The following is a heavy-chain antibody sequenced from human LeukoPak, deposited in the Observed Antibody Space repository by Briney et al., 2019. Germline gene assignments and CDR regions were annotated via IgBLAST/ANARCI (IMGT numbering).Heavy chain of an antibody. CDR2: IYYSGNT. CDR1: GVSISSSNSY. Sequence: SETLSLTCTVSGVSISSSNSYWGWIRQPPGKGLEWIGSIYYSGNTYYNPSLKSRVTISVDTSKNQFSLKLSSVTAADTAVYYCARHYRGVAFTFDIWGQGTMVTVSS. D-gene: IGHD3-10*01. CDR3: ARHYRGVAFTFDI. V-gene: IGHV4-39*01. J-gene: IGHJ3*02.